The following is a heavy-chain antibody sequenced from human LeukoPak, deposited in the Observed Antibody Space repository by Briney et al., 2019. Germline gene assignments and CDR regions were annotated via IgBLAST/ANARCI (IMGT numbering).Heavy chain of an antibody. CDR1: RFTLDDSV. D-gene: IGHD2-15*01. V-gene: IGHV3-9*01. CDR2: ITSNSGSI. CDR3: AKERGRKYSYYMDV. Sequence: PGRSLRLSCAASRFTLDDSVMHWVRQAPGKGLEWVSGITSNSGSIGYADSVKGRFTISRDNAKNSLYLQMNSLRAEDTALYYCAKERGRKYSYYMDVWGKGTTVTVSS. J-gene: IGHJ6*03.